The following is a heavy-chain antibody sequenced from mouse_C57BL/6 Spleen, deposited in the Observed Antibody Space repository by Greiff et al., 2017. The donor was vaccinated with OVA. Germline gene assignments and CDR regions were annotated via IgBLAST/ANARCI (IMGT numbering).Heavy chain of an antibody. CDR2: ISDGGSYT. V-gene: IGHV5-4*01. J-gene: IGHJ3*01. CDR3: AREGGLRPFAY. D-gene: IGHD2-4*01. CDR1: GFTFSSYA. Sequence: EVQLMESGGGLVKPGGSLKLSCAASGFTFSSYAMSWVRQTPEKGLEWVATISDGGSYTYYPDNVKGRFTISRDNAKNNLYLQMSHLKSEDTAMYYCAREGGLRPFAYWGQGTLVTVSA.